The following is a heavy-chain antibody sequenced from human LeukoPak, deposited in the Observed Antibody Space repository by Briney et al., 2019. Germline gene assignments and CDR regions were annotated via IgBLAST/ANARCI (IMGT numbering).Heavy chain of an antibody. D-gene: IGHD2-8*02. CDR3: ARGVMGVLVVPTSRLVWYFDL. V-gene: IGHV1-8*01. CDR1: GYTFTSFD. Sequence: ASVKVSCKTSGYTFTSFDIHWVRQATGQGLEWIGWMNPSSGYTDYVQNFQGRVTMTRNISTTTAYMELSSLRSEDTAVYYCARGVMGVLVVPTSRLVWYFDLWGRGTLVTVSS. J-gene: IGHJ2*01. CDR2: MNPSSGYT.